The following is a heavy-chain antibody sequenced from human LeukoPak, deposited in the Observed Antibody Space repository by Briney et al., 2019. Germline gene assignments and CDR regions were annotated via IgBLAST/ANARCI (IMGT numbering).Heavy chain of an antibody. CDR2: IYYSGST. D-gene: IGHD1-20*01. V-gene: IGHV4-59*01. J-gene: IGHJ3*02. CDR1: GGSISSYY. CDR3: AKSMGITGTPGSYAFDI. Sequence: SETLSLTCTVSGGSISSYYWSWIRQPPGKGLEWIGYIYYSGSTNYNPSLKSRVTISVDTSKNQFSLKLSSVTAADTAVYYRAKSMGITGTPGSYAFDIWGQGTVVTVSS.